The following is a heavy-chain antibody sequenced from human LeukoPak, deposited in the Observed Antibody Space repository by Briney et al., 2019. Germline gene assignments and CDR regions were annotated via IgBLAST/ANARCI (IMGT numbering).Heavy chain of an antibody. CDR1: GYTFTGYY. Sequence: ASVKVSCKASGYTFTGYYMHWVRQAPGQELEWMGWINPNSGGTNYAQKFQGRVTMTRDTSISTAYMELSRLRSDDTAVYYCARVQLWPPGLDYWGQGTLVTVSS. D-gene: IGHD5-18*01. CDR2: INPNSGGT. CDR3: ARVQLWPPGLDY. V-gene: IGHV1-2*02. J-gene: IGHJ4*02.